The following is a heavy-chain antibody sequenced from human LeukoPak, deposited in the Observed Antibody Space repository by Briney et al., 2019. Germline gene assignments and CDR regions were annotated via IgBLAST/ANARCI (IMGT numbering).Heavy chain of an antibody. CDR1: GFTFSTYS. D-gene: IGHD2-8*01. V-gene: IGHV3-48*01. CDR3: ARMVREFYTISYYFDY. CDR2: ISSRTGII. J-gene: IGHJ4*02. Sequence: GGSLRLSCAASGFTFSTYSMNWVRQAPGKGLEWVSYISSRTGIIYYADSVKGRFTISRDNSKNTLYLQMNSLRAEDTAVYYCARMVREFYTISYYFDYWGQGTLVTVSS.